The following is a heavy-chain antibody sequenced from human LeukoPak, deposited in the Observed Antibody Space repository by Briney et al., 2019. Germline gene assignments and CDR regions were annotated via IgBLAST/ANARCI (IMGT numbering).Heavy chain of an antibody. CDR2: ISYDGSNK. CDR1: GFTFSSYG. CDR3: ARDRYSSGWYSGVDY. Sequence: GGSLRLSCAASGFTFSSYGMHWVRQAPGKGLEWVAVISYDGSNKYYADSVKGRFTISRDNSKNTLYLQMNSLRAEDTAVYYCARDRYSSGWYSGVDYWGQGTLVTVSS. J-gene: IGHJ4*02. D-gene: IGHD6-19*01. V-gene: IGHV3-30*03.